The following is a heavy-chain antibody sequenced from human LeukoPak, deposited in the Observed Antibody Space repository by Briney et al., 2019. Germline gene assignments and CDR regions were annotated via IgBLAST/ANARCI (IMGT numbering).Heavy chain of an antibody. J-gene: IGHJ4*02. D-gene: IGHD3-10*01. V-gene: IGHV5-51*01. CDR3: ARHGVDYYGSGSYYPCDY. CDR2: IYPGDSDT. Sequence: GESLKISCKGSGYSFTSYWIGWVRQMPGKGLEWMGIIYPGDSDTRYSPSFQGQVTISADKSISTAYLQWSSLKASDTAMYYCARHGVDYYGSGSYYPCDYWGQGTLVTVSS. CDR1: GYSFTSYW.